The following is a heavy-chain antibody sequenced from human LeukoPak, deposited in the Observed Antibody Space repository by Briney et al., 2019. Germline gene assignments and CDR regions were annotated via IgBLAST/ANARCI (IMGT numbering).Heavy chain of an antibody. CDR1: GGSFSGYY. D-gene: IGHD2-2*01. CDR2: INHSGST. Sequence: PSETLSLTCAVYGGSFSGYYWSWIRQPPGKGLEWIGEINHSGSTNYNPSLKSRVTISVDTSKNQFSLKLSFVTAADTAVYYCARDRSFRWGLVVPAAMYFDYWGQGTLVTVSS. V-gene: IGHV4-34*01. CDR3: ARDRSFRWGLVVPAAMYFDY. J-gene: IGHJ4*02.